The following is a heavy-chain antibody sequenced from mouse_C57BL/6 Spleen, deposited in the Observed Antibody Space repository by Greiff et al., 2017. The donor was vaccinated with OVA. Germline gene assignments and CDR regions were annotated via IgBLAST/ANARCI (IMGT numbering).Heavy chain of an antibody. CDR1: GYTFTDYN. Sequence: VQLQQSGPELVKPGASVKMSCKASGYTFTDYNMHWVKQSHGKSLEWIGYINPNNGGTSYNQKFKGKATLTVNKSSSTAYMELRSLTSEDSAVYYCARTGTRGYYAMDYWGQGTSVTVSS. CDR3: ARTGTRGYYAMDY. J-gene: IGHJ4*01. CDR2: INPNNGGT. V-gene: IGHV1-22*01. D-gene: IGHD4-1*01.